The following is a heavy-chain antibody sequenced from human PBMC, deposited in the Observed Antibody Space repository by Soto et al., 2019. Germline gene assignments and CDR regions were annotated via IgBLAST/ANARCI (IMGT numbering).Heavy chain of an antibody. CDR1: GYTFTSYG. Sequence: ASVKVSCKASGYTFTSYGISWVRQAPGQGLEWMGWISAYNGNTNYAQKLQGRVTMTTDTSTSTAYMELRSLRSDDTAVYYCASGRYYYDSSGYYHGGYFDYWGQGTLVTVSS. V-gene: IGHV1-18*01. CDR2: ISAYNGNT. CDR3: ASGRYYYDSSGYYHGGYFDY. D-gene: IGHD3-22*01. J-gene: IGHJ4*02.